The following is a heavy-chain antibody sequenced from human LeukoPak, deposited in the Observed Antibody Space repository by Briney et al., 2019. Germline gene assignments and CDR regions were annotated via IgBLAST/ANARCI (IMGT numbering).Heavy chain of an antibody. V-gene: IGHV5-51*01. CDR2: IYPADSDT. D-gene: IGHD3/OR15-3a*01. Sequence: GESLKIFCKGSGFSFTSYRFGWVRQMPGKGLELMGLIYPADSDTRYSPSFQGQVTISADRSISTAYLQWSSLKASDTAMYYCARFWTGYSDYWGQGTLVTVSS. J-gene: IGHJ4*02. CDR1: GFSFTSYR. CDR3: ARFWTGYSDY.